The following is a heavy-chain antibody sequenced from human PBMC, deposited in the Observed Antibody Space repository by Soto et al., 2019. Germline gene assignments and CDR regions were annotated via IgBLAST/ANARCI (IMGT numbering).Heavy chain of an antibody. Sequence: QVQLVESGGGVVQPGRSLRLSCAASGFTFSSYGMHWVRQAPGKGLEWVAVIWYDGSNKYYADSVKGRVTISRDNSKITLYLHMNSLSAEDTAVYYCSRPPFGEVIGYAFDIWGQGTMVTVSS. V-gene: IGHV3-33*01. D-gene: IGHD3-16*02. CDR1: GFTFSSYG. CDR2: IWYDGSNK. CDR3: SRPPFGEVIGYAFDI. J-gene: IGHJ3*02.